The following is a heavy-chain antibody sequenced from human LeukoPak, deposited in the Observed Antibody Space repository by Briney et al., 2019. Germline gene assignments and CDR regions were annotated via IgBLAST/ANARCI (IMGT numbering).Heavy chain of an antibody. CDR3: ARPERMDYGVHFDY. CDR2: ISAYNGNT. J-gene: IGHJ4*02. Sequence: ASVKVSCKASGYTFTSYGISWVRQAPGQGLEWMGWISAYNGNTNYAQKLQGRVTMTTDTSTSTAYMELRSLRAEDTAVYYCARPERMDYGVHFDYWGQGTLVTVSS. V-gene: IGHV1-18*01. CDR1: GYTFTSYG. D-gene: IGHD4-17*01.